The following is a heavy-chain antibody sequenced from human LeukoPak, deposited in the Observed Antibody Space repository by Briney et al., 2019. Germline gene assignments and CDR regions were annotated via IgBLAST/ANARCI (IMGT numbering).Heavy chain of an antibody. V-gene: IGHV4-30-2*06. Sequence: SETLSLTCTVSGGSISSGGYYWSWIRQSPGKGLEWIGYIYHSGSTYYNPSLKCRVTISVDKSKNQFSLKLSSVTAADTAVYYCARVVAAAALYFDYWGQGTLVTVSS. J-gene: IGHJ4*02. D-gene: IGHD6-13*01. CDR3: ARVVAAAALYFDY. CDR1: GGSISSGGYY. CDR2: IYHSGST.